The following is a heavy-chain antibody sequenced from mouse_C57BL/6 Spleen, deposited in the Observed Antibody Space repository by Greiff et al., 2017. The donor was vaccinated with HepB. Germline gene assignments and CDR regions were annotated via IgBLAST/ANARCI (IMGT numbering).Heavy chain of an antibody. V-gene: IGHV1-42*01. D-gene: IGHD2-1*01. CDR3: ARGALNYAWFAY. Sequence: EVQLQQSGPELVKPGASVKISCKASGYSFTGYYMNWVKQSPEKSLEWIGEINPSTGGTTYNQKFKAKATLTVDKSSSTAYMQLKSLTSEDSAVYYCARGALNYAWFAYWGQGTLVTVSA. CDR1: GYSFTGYY. CDR2: INPSTGGT. J-gene: IGHJ3*01.